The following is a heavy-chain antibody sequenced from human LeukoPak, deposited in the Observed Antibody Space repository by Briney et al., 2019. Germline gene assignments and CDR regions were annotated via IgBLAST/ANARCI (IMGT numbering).Heavy chain of an antibody. CDR3: ARDRRDGSSI. D-gene: IGHD5-24*01. CDR2: ISYDGSNK. Sequence: GGSLRLSCAASGFTFSSYGMHWVRQAPGKGLEWVAVISYDGSNKYYADSVKGRFAISRDNAKNTLYLQMNSLRAEDTAVYYCARDRRDGSSIWGQGTMVTVSS. J-gene: IGHJ3*02. CDR1: GFTFSSYG. V-gene: IGHV3-30*03.